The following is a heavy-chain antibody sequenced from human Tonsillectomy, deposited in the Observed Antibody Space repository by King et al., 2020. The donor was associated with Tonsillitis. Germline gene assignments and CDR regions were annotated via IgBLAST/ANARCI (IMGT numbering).Heavy chain of an antibody. V-gene: IGHV3-33*05. CDR1: GFSFSSYG. J-gene: IGHJ4*02. Sequence: VQLVESWGGVVQPGRSLSLSCAASGFSFSSYGMHWVRQAPGKGLEWVAVISFDGSRKNYADSVKGRFTIFRDGSNNTLFLQMNSLRADDTAVYYCARERVYSSGWGIDHWGQGTLLSVSS. CDR2: ISFDGSRK. D-gene: IGHD6-19*01. CDR3: ARERVYSSGWGIDH.